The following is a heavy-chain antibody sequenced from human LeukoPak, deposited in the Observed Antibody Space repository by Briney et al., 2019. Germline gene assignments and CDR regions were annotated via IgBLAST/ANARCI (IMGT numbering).Heavy chain of an antibody. CDR2: INHSGST. CDR1: GGSFSGYY. J-gene: IGHJ6*03. CDR3: ARGPSSYPGVYYYSYMGV. D-gene: IGHD3-16*02. V-gene: IGHV4-34*01. Sequence: PSETLSLTCAVYGGSFSGYYWSWIRQPPGKGLEWIGEINHSGSTNYNPSLKSRVTISVDTSKNQFSLKLSSVTAADTAVYYCARGPSSYPGVYYYSYMGVWGKGTTVTVSS.